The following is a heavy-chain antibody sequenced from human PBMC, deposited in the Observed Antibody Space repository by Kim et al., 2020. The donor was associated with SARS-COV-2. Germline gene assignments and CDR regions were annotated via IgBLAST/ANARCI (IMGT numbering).Heavy chain of an antibody. V-gene: IGHV4-59*13. CDR2: IYYSGST. J-gene: IGHJ4*02. CDR1: GGSISSYY. D-gene: IGHD3-16*01. CDR3: ARGGEPYYFDY. Sequence: SETLSLTCTVSGGSISSYYWSWIRQPPGKGLEWIGYIYYSGSTNYNPSLKSRVTISVDTSKNQFSLKLSSVTAADTAVYYCARGGEPYYFDYWGQGTLVTVSS.